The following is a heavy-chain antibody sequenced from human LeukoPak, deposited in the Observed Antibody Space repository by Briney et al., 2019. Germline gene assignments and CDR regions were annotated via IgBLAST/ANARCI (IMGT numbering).Heavy chain of an antibody. J-gene: IGHJ4*02. D-gene: IGHD3-10*01. Sequence: SETLSLTCAVYGGSFSGYYWSWIRQPPGKGLEWIGEINDSGSTNYNPSLKSRVTISVDTSKNQFSLKLSSVTAADTAVYYCARLRRGLWFGEAPAGTFDYWGQGTLVTVSS. CDR3: ARLRRGLWFGEAPAGTFDY. V-gene: IGHV4-34*01. CDR1: GGSFSGYY. CDR2: INDSGST.